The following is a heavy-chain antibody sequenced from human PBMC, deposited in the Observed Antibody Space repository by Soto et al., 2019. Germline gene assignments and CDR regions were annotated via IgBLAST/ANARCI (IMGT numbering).Heavy chain of an antibody. J-gene: IGHJ6*02. Sequence: ASVKVSCKASGYTFTDYYIHWVRQAPGQGLEWMGWIYPRSGVTNNAQKFQGRVTMTRDTSISTVSMNLSGLRSDDTAVYYCARDLAFYDLPYYYGMDVWGQGTTVTV. V-gene: IGHV1-2*02. D-gene: IGHD3-3*01. CDR3: ARDLAFYDLPYYYGMDV. CDR2: IYPRSGVT. CDR1: GYTFTDYY.